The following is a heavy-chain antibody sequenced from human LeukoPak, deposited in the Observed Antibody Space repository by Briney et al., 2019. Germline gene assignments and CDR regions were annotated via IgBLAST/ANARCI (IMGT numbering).Heavy chain of an antibody. V-gene: IGHV4-4*07. Sequence: SETLSLTCTVSGGSISSHYWSWVRQPAGKGLEWIGRIYSSGSTNYNPSLKSRATMSVDTSKNQFSLKVNSVIAAGTAVYYCARDDRGTDYWGQGTLVTVSS. CDR2: IYSSGST. CDR3: ARDDRGTDY. CDR1: GGSISSHY. J-gene: IGHJ4*02. D-gene: IGHD3-22*01.